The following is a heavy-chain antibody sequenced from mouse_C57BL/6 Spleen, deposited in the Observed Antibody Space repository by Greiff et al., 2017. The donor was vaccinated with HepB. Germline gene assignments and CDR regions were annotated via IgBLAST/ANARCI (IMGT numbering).Heavy chain of an antibody. CDR2: IDPSDSYT. CDR1: GYTFTSYW. CDR3: ARSRVRHAMDY. V-gene: IGHV1-59*01. Sequence: QVQLQQPGAELVRPGTSVKLSCKASGYTFTSYWMHWVKQRPGQGLEWIGVIDPSDSYTNYNQKFKGKATLTVDTSSSTAYMQLSSLTSEDSAVYYCARSRVRHAMDYWGQGTSVTVSS. D-gene: IGHD2-13*01. J-gene: IGHJ4*01.